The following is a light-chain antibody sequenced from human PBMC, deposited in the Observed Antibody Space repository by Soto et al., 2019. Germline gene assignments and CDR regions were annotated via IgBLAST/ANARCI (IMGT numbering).Light chain of an antibody. J-gene: IGKJ1*01. CDR3: QHYNNWPPWT. V-gene: IGKV3-15*01. Sequence: EIVMTQSPATLSVSPGERATFSCRASQSVSSNLAWYQQKPGQAPRLLIYGASIRATGIPARFSGSGSGTEFTLTISTLQSEDFAIYYCQHYNNWPPWTFXQGTKADIK. CDR2: GAS. CDR1: QSVSSN.